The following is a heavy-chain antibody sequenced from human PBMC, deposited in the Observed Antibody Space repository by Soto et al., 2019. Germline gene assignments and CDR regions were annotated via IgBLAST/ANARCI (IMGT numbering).Heavy chain of an antibody. V-gene: IGHV4-4*02. D-gene: IGHD1-26*01. CDR3: ARVSGSYYYGMDV. Sequence: PSETLSLTCTVSRGSISNGYYYWSWVRQPPGKGLEWIGEIYHSGSTNYNPSLKSRVTISVDKSKNQFSLKLSSVTAADTAVYYCARVSGSYYYGMDVWGQGITVTVSS. CDR2: IYHSGST. J-gene: IGHJ6*02. CDR1: RGSISNGYYY.